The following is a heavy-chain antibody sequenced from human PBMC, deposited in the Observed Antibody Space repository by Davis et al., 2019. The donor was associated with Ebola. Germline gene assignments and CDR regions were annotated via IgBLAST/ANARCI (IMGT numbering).Heavy chain of an antibody. CDR3: TRVGYSSGWDY. V-gene: IGHV3-13*01. CDR2: IGAAGDT. CDR1: GFTFSSYD. D-gene: IGHD6-19*01. J-gene: IGHJ4*02. Sequence: GGSLRLSCAASGFTFSSYDMHWVRQATGKGLEWVSVIGAAGDTYYSDSVKGRFTISRENAKSSLYLQMNSLRVEDTAVYYCTRVGYSSGWDYWGQGTLVTVSS.